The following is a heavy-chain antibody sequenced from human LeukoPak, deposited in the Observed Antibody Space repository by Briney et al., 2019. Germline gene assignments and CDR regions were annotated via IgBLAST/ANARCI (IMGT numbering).Heavy chain of an antibody. D-gene: IGHD3-10*01. J-gene: IGHJ5*02. CDR1: GFTFSSYW. CDR3: ARVVLLWFGELLPNWFDP. V-gene: IGHV4-4*02. CDR2: IYHSGST. Sequence: GSLRLSCAASGFTFSSYWMSWVRQAPGKGLEWIGEIYHSGSTNYNPSLKSRVTISVDKSKNQFSLKLSSVTAADTAVYYCARVVLLWFGELLPNWFDPWGQGTLVTVSS.